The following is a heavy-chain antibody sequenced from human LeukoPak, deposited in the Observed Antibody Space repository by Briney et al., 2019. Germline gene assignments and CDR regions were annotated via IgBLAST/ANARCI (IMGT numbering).Heavy chain of an antibody. CDR3: ARDFPLVVGATTDYFDY. Sequence: ASVKVSCKASGYTFTSYGISWVRQAPGQGLEWMGWISAYNGNTNYAQKLQGRVTMTTDTSTSTAYMVLRSLRSDDTAVYYCARDFPLVVGATTDYFDYWGQGTLVTVSS. J-gene: IGHJ4*02. V-gene: IGHV1-18*01. CDR1: GYTFTSYG. CDR2: ISAYNGNT. D-gene: IGHD1-26*01.